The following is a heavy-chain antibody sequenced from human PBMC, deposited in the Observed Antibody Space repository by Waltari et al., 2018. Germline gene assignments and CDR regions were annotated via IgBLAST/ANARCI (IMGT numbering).Heavy chain of an antibody. J-gene: IGHJ4*02. D-gene: IGHD6-6*01. CDR2: SYWNDDK. CDR1: GFSLSTSGVG. V-gene: IGHV2-5*01. CDR3: AHSELAAQLDPNFDY. Sequence: QITLKESGPTLVKPTQTLTLTCTFSGFSLSTSGVGVGWIRQPPGKALEWLALSYWNDDKRYSPALKGRLTITKDTSKNPVGLTRTTIDPVDTATYHWAHSELAAQLDPNFDYWGQGTLVTVSS.